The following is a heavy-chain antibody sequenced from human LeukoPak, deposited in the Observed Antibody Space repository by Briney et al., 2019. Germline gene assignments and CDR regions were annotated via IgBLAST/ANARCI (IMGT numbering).Heavy chain of an antibody. V-gene: IGHV4/OR15-8*02. J-gene: IGHJ4*02. D-gene: IGHD1-26*01. CDR1: GGSISGTNW. CDR2: ISLAGQT. CDR3: SRESGAFCPFGY. Sequence: SETLSLTCGVSGGSISGTNWWSWVRQPPGQRLEWIGEISLAGQTNYNPSLTGRATMSLDKSSNQLSLNLTSVTAADTATYYCSRESGAFCPFGYWGQGTLVIVSS.